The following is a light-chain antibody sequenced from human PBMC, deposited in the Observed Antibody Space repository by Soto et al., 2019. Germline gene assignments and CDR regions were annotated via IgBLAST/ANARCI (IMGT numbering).Light chain of an antibody. Sequence: EIVLTQSPGTLSLSPGERATLSCRASQSVSSSYLGWYQQKPGQAPRLLMYGASSRATGIPDRFSGSGSGTEFTLTISRLEPEDFAVYYCQQYGSSPWTFGQGTKVEIK. CDR3: QQYGSSPWT. J-gene: IGKJ1*01. V-gene: IGKV3-20*01. CDR2: GAS. CDR1: QSVSSSY.